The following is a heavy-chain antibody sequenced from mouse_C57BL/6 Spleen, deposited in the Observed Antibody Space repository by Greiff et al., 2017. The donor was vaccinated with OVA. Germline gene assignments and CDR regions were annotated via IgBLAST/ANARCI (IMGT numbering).Heavy chain of an antibody. J-gene: IGHJ2*01. D-gene: IGHD1-1*01. V-gene: IGHV1-26*01. CDR3: ARDYYGSSYGY. CDR1: GYTFTDYY. Sequence: QLQQSGPELVKPGASVKISCKASGYTFTDYYMNWVKQSHGKSLEWIGDINPNNGGTSYNQKFKGKATLTVDKSSSTAYMELRSLTSEDSAVYYCARDYYGSSYGYWGQGTTLTVSS. CDR2: INPNNGGT.